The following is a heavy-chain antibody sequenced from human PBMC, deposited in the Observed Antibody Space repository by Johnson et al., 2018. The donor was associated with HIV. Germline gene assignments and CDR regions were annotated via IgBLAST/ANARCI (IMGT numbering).Heavy chain of an antibody. Sequence: VQLVESGGGLIQPGGSLRLSCAASGFSVTRNDMNWVRQAPGQGLEWVSVVYSDGSTYYADPVQGRFTISRDNSRNTLYLQMNSLRAEDTAVYYCATDMRGYGGDGAFDIWGQGTMVTVSS. CDR1: GFSVTRND. CDR3: ATDMRGYGGDGAFDI. J-gene: IGHJ3*02. D-gene: IGHD5-12*01. CDR2: VYSDGST. V-gene: IGHV3-53*01.